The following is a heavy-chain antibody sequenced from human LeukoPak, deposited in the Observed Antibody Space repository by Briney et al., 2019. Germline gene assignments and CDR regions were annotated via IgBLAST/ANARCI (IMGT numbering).Heavy chain of an antibody. D-gene: IGHD4-17*01. V-gene: IGHV4-39*01. CDR1: GGSISSSSYC. Sequence: SETLSLTCTVSGGSISSSSYCWGWIRQPPGKGLEWIGSIYYSGSTYYNPSLKSRVTISVDTSKNQFSLKLSSVTAADTAVYYCARHFATLGYGDYLPAAFDIWGQGTMVTASS. CDR3: ARHFATLGYGDYLPAAFDI. J-gene: IGHJ3*02. CDR2: IYYSGST.